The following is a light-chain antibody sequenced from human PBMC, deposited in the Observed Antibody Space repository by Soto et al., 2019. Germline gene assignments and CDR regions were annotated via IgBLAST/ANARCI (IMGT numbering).Light chain of an antibody. V-gene: IGLV2-11*01. J-gene: IGLJ2*01. CDR2: DVS. CDR1: SSDVGNYNY. Sequence: QSALTQPRSVSGSPGQSVTISCTGTSSDVGNYNYVSWYQQHPGKAPKVMIYDVSKRPSGVPDRFSGSKSGNTASLTISGLQAEAEADYYCCSYAGRYTLLFGGGTKLTVL. CDR3: CSYAGRYTLL.